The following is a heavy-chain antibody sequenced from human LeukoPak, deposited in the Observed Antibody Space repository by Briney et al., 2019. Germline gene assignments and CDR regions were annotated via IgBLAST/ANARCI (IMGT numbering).Heavy chain of an antibody. CDR1: GFTFSSYE. Sequence: PGGSLRLSCAASGFTFSSYEMNWVRQAPGKGLEWVSYISSSGSTIYYADSVKGRFTISRDTANNSLYLQMHSLRAEDTAVYYCARGYSTSSYSHYYYYMDVWGTGTTVTVSS. CDR3: ARGYSTSSYSHYYYYMDV. V-gene: IGHV3-48*03. J-gene: IGHJ6*03. CDR2: ISSSGSTI. D-gene: IGHD6-6*01.